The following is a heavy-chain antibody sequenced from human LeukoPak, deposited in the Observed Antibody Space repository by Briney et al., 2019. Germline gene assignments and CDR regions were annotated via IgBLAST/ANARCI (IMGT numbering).Heavy chain of an antibody. CDR3: ARDGRGGRENWFDP. V-gene: IGHV1-69*06. J-gene: IGHJ5*02. D-gene: IGHD2-15*01. Sequence: GASVKVSCKASGGTFSNYAFSWVRQAPGQGLEWMGRILPIFGTTNYAQNFQGRVTITADKYTSTVYMELSSLRSEDTAVHYCARDGRGGRENWFDPWGQGTLVTVSS. CDR2: ILPIFGTT. CDR1: GGTFSNYA.